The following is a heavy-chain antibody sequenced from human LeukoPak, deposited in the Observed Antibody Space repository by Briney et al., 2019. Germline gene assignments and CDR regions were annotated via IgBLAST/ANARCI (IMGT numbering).Heavy chain of an antibody. CDR3: AREIYCSGGSCGDAFDI. D-gene: IGHD2-15*01. J-gene: IGHJ3*02. V-gene: IGHV3-30-3*01. Sequence: GRSLRLSCAASGFTFSSYAMHWVRQAPGKGLAWVAVISYDGSNKYYADSVKCRFTISRDNSKNTLYLQMNSLRAEDTAVYYCAREIYCSGGSCGDAFDIWGQGTMVTVSS. CDR2: ISYDGSNK. CDR1: GFTFSSYA.